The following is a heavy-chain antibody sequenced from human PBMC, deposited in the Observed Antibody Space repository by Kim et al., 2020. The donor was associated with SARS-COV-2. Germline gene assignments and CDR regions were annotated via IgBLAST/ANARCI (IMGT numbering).Heavy chain of an antibody. V-gene: IGHV4-31*03. D-gene: IGHD3-10*01. Sequence: SETLSLTCTVSGGSISSGGYYWSWIRQHPGKGLEWIGYIYYSGSTYYNPSLKSRVTISVDTSKNQFSLKLSSVTAADTAVYYCARGDITMVRGVIGLYYYGMDVWGQGTTVTVSS. CDR2: IYYSGST. J-gene: IGHJ6*02. CDR1: GGSISSGGYY. CDR3: ARGDITMVRGVIGLYYYGMDV.